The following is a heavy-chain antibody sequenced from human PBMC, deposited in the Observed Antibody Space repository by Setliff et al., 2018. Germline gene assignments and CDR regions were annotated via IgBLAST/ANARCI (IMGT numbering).Heavy chain of an antibody. D-gene: IGHD3-10*01. CDR2: INHSGST. V-gene: IGHV4-34*01. CDR1: GGSFSGYY. CDR3: ARAGGGYYGSGSYWSRGVFDY. Sequence: SLTCAVYGGSFSGYYWSWIRQPPGKGLEWIGEINHSGSTNYNPSLKSRVTISVDTSKNQFSLKLSSVTAADTAVYYCARAGGGYYGSGSYWSRGVFDYWGQGTLVTVSS. J-gene: IGHJ4*02.